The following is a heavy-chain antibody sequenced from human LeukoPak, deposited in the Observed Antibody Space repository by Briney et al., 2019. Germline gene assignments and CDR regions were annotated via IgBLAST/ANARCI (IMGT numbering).Heavy chain of an antibody. CDR3: VRERYPPLSAAFDC. CDR1: GFTFSSHW. V-gene: IGHV3-74*01. CDR2: INSDGSGT. Sequence: PGGSLRLSCAASGFTFSSHWMHWVRQAPGKGLVWVSRINSDGSGTSYADFVKGRFTVSRDNAKNTLYLQMNSLRAEDTAVYYCVRERYPPLSAAFDCWGQGTLVTVSS. D-gene: IGHD2-2*01. J-gene: IGHJ4*02.